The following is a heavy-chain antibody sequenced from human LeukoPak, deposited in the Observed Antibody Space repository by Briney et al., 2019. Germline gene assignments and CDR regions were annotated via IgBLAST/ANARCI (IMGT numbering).Heavy chain of an antibody. CDR1: GYTFTSSD. Sequence: ASVKVSCKASGYTFTSSDINWVRQATGQGLEWMGWMNPNSGNTGYAQKFQGRVTMTRNTSISTAYMELSSLRSGDTAVYYCARMVRGAYAGSYWGQGTLVTVSS. CDR3: ARMVRGAYAGSY. V-gene: IGHV1-8*01. D-gene: IGHD3-10*01. CDR2: MNPNSGNT. J-gene: IGHJ4*02.